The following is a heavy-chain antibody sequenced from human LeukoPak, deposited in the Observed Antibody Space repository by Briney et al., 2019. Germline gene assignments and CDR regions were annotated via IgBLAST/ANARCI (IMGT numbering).Heavy chain of an antibody. CDR2: ISSTSSII. V-gene: IGHV3-11*04. J-gene: IGHJ4*02. D-gene: IGHD3-16*01. CDR3: ARDFAVYDVYSF. Sequence: GGSLRLSCAASGFTFSGYNMSWIRQTPGKGLEWISYISSTSSIIYYADSVKGRFTISRDNAKHSPYLQMNSLSAEATAVYYCARDFAVYDVYSFWGQGTLVTVSS. CDR1: GFTFSGYN.